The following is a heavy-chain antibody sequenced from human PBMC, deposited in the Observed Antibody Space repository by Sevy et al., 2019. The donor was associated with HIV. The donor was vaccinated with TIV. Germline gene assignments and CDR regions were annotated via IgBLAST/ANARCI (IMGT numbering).Heavy chain of an antibody. V-gene: IGHV2-70*01. CDR1: GFTLSTSGMC. Sequence: SGPTLVKPTQTLTLTCTFSGFTLSTSGMCVSWIRQPPGKAVEWLALIDWDDDKYYSTSLKTRLTISKDTSKNQVVLTMINMDPVDTATYYCARILYDSSGYYSNKVDDWGQGTLVTVSS. CDR3: ARILYDSSGYYSNKVDD. J-gene: IGHJ4*02. CDR2: IDWDDDK. D-gene: IGHD3-22*01.